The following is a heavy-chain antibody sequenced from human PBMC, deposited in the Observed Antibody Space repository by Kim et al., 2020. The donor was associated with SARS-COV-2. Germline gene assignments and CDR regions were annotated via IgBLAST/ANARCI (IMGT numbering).Heavy chain of an antibody. D-gene: IGHD2-15*01. CDR2: INPNSGGT. Sequence: ASVKVSCKASGYTFTGYYMHWVRQAPGQGLEWMGWINPNSGGTNYAQKFQGRVTMTRDTSISTAYMELSRLRSDDTAVYYCARDPICPGGGSCYGFDYWGQGTLVTVSS. CDR1: GYTFTGYY. J-gene: IGHJ4*02. V-gene: IGHV1-2*02. CDR3: ARDPICPGGGSCYGFDY.